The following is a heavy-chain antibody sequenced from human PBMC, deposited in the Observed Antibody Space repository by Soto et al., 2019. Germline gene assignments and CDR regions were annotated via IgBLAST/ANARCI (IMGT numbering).Heavy chain of an antibody. CDR1: GFTFSSYS. J-gene: IGHJ4*02. V-gene: IGHV3-21*01. Sequence: EVQLVESGGGLVKPGGSLRLSCAASGFTFSSYSMNWVRQAPGKGLEWVSSISSSSSYIYYADSVKGRFTISRDNAKNSLLLQMNSLRAEDTAVYYCARDGVVAALYYFDYWGQGTLVTVSS. CDR2: ISSSSSYI. CDR3: ARDGVVAALYYFDY. D-gene: IGHD2-15*01.